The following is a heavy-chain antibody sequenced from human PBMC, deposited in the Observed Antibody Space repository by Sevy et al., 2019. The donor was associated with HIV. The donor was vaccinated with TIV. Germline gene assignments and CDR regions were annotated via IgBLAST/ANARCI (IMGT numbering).Heavy chain of an antibody. CDR3: ARDSQNTTVTTSGYYYGMDV. CDR2: FYYSGRT. CDR1: GGSIGNHY. V-gene: IGHV4-59*11. D-gene: IGHD4-17*01. J-gene: IGHJ6*02. Sequence: SETLSLTCTVSGGSIGNHYWSWIRQPPGKGLEWIGYFYYSGRTNYNPSLKSRVTISVDTSKNQFSLKLSSVTAADTAVYYCARDSQNTTVTTSGYYYGMDVWGQGTTVTVSS.